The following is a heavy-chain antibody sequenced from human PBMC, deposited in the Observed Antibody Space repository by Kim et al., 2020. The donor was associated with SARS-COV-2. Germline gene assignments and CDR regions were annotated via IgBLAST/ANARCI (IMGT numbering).Heavy chain of an antibody. Sequence: YADSVKGRFTISRDNAKNSLYLQMNSLRDEDTAVYYCARDGMVRGRNLDYWGQGTLVTVSS. V-gene: IGHV3-48*02. J-gene: IGHJ4*02. D-gene: IGHD3-10*01. CDR3: ARDGMVRGRNLDY.